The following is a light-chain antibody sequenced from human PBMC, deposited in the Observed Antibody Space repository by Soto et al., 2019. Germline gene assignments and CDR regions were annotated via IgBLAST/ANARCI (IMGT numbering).Light chain of an antibody. J-gene: IGKJ4*01. CDR3: QKYNTAPRALT. Sequence: DIQMTQSPSSLSASVGDRVTITCRASQCIRNFLAWYQHKPGKLPRLLISAASTLQSGVPSRFSGSGSGTDFTLTISSLQPEDVATYYCQKYNTAPRALTFGGGTKVEIK. CDR2: AAS. V-gene: IGKV1-27*01. CDR1: QCIRNF.